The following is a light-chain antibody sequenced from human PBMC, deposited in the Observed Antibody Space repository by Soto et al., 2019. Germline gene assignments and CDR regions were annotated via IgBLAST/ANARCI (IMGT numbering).Light chain of an antibody. CDR2: KTS. J-gene: IGKJ1*01. CDR1: QSITTW. V-gene: IGKV1-5*03. CDR3: QKYNSFST. Sequence: DIPMTQSPSTLSASVGDRVTITCRASQSITTWVAWYQQRPGKAPNLLIYKTSSLASGVPSRFSGSGSGTEFTLTISSLQPDDFATYYCQKYNSFSTFGQGTKVEIK.